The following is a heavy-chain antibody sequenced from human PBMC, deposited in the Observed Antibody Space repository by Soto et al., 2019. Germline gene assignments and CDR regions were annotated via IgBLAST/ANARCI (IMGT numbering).Heavy chain of an antibody. Sequence: GESLKISCKGSGYSFTSYWIGWVRQMPGKGLEWMGIIYPGDPDTRYSPSFQGQVTISADKSISTAYLQWSSLKASDTAMYYCARRGRYGDYRYYYYYGMDVWGQGTTVTVSS. D-gene: IGHD4-17*01. J-gene: IGHJ6*02. V-gene: IGHV5-51*01. CDR1: GYSFTSYW. CDR2: IYPGDPDT. CDR3: ARRGRYGDYRYYYYYGMDV.